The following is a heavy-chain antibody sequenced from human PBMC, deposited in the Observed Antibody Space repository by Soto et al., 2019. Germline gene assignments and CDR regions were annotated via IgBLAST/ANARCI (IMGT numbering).Heavy chain of an antibody. V-gene: IGHV3-74*01. CDR1: GFTFSSYW. CDR3: ARVGTYYDILTGYSA. D-gene: IGHD3-9*01. J-gene: IGHJ5*02. CDR2: INSDGSST. Sequence: GGSLRLSCSASGFTFSSYWMHWVRQAPGKGLVWVSRINSDGSSTSYADSVKGRFTISRDNAKNTLYLQMNSLRAEDTAVYYCARVGTYYDILTGYSAWGQGTLVTVSS.